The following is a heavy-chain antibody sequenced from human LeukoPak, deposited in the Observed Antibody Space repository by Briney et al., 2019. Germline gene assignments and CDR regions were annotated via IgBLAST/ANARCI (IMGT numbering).Heavy chain of an antibody. J-gene: IGHJ6*02. CDR2: ISSSGSTI. V-gene: IGHV3-11*01. CDR1: GFTFSDYY. Sequence: GGSLRLSCAASGFTFSDYYMSWIRQAPGKGLEWVSYISSSGSTIYYADSVKGRFTISRDNAKNSLYLQMNSLRAEDTALYHCARVERKYYYYGMDVWGQGTTVTVSS. CDR3: ARVERKYYYYGMDV.